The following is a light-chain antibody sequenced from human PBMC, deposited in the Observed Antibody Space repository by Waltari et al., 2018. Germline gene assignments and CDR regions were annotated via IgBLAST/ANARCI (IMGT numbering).Light chain of an antibody. V-gene: IGKV4-1*01. CDR1: QNVLYSSNNRNY. CDR2: WAS. J-gene: IGKJ1*01. CDR3: QQYYSSPWA. Sequence: DIVMTQSPDSLAVSLGERATINCKSSQNVLYSSNNRNYLAWYQQRPGQPPKLLIYWASTREYGVPDRFSGSGSGTDFTLTISSLQAEDVAVYYCQQYYSSPWAFGQGTKVEI.